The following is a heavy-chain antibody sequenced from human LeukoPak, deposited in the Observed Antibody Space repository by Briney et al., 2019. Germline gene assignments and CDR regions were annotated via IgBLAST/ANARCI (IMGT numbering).Heavy chain of an antibody. J-gene: IGHJ4*02. CDR2: IIPIFGTA. CDR3: ARGVGYCSGGSCYFDY. Sequence: SVKVSGKASGGTYSSYAISWVRQAPGQGLEWMGGIIPIFGTANYAQKFQGRVTITADKSTSTAYMELSSLRSEDTAVYYCARGVGYCSGGSCYFDYWGQGTLVTVSS. D-gene: IGHD2-15*01. CDR1: GGTYSSYA. V-gene: IGHV1-69*06.